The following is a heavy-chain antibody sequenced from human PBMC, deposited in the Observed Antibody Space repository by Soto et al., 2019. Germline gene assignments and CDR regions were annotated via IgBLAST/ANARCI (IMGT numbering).Heavy chain of an antibody. Sequence: EASVKVSCEASGYTFTGYYMHWVRQAPGQGLEYMGWINPNNGATNYAEKFQGRVTMTRDTSISTAHMELSRLRSDDTAVYYCARVVPGAEAWFGPWGQGTLVTVSS. D-gene: IGHD2-2*01. CDR3: ARVVPGAEAWFGP. V-gene: IGHV1-2*02. J-gene: IGHJ5*02. CDR2: INPNNGAT. CDR1: GYTFTGYY.